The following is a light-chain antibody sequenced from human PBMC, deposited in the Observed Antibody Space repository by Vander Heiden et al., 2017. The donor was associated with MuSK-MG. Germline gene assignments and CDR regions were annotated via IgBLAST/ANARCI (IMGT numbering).Light chain of an antibody. Sequence: EIVLTQSPATLSLSPGESATLPCRPSQSVSSYLAWYQQKPGQAPRLLIYDASNRATGIPARFSGSGCGTDFTLTISSREPEDFAVYYCQQHSNWPPYTFGQGTKLEIK. CDR3: QQHSNWPPYT. J-gene: IGKJ2*01. V-gene: IGKV3-11*01. CDR1: QSVSSY. CDR2: DAS.